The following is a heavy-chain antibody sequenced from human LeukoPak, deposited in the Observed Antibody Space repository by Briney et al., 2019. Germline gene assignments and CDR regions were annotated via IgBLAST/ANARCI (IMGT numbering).Heavy chain of an antibody. Sequence: GGSLRLSCAASGFTLSSYWMHWVRQAPGKGLVWVSRINSDGSSTSYADSVKGRFTISRDNAKNTLYLQMNSLRAEDTAVYYCARDSTMTPPPPNAPTSLPDYWGQGTLVTVSS. CDR3: ARDSTMTPPPPNAPTSLPDY. J-gene: IGHJ4*02. CDR2: INSDGSST. D-gene: IGHD2/OR15-2a*01. CDR1: GFTLSSYW. V-gene: IGHV3-74*01.